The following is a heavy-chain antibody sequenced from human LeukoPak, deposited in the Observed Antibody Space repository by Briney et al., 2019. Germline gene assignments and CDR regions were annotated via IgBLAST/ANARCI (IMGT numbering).Heavy chain of an antibody. CDR3: ARSSYEDYYDSSGAFDY. V-gene: IGHV3-21*01. CDR1: GFTFSSYS. D-gene: IGHD3-22*01. J-gene: IGHJ4*02. Sequence: TGGSLRLSCAASGFTFSSYSMNWVRQAPGKGLEWVSSISSSSSYIYYAGSVKGRFTISRDNAKNSLYLQMNSLRAEDTAVYYCARSSYEDYYDSSGAFDYWGQGTLVTVSS. CDR2: ISSSSSYI.